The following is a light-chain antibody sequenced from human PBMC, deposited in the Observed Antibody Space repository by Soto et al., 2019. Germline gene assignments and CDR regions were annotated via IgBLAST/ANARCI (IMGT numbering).Light chain of an antibody. CDR2: GAS. CDR3: QQYGSSQYT. J-gene: IGKJ2*01. Sequence: EIVLTQSPGTLSLSPGERATLSCRASQSVNNNYLAWYQQKPGQAPRLLIYGASSRATGIPDRFSGSGSGKDFTLTTSRLEPEDFAVYYCQQYGSSQYTFGQGTKPEIK. V-gene: IGKV3-20*01. CDR1: QSVNNNY.